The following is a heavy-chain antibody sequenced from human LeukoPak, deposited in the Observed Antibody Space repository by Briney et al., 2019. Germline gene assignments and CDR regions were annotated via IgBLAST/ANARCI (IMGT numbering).Heavy chain of an antibody. CDR1: GFTFSNYG. J-gene: IGHJ4*02. V-gene: IGHV3-30*03. CDR3: AGETFES. CDR2: ISKDGNIR. Sequence: PGGSLRLSCAASGFTFSNYGMHWVRQAPGMGLEWVAIISKDGNIRNYAASVKGRFTVSRDNSKSTLYLQMNNLRIDDTAIYYCAGETFESWGQGTLVTVSS.